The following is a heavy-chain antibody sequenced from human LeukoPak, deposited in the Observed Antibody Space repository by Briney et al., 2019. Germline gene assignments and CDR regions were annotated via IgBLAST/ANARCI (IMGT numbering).Heavy chain of an antibody. V-gene: IGHV4-39*07. CDR2: IYYSGST. Sequence: SETLSLTCTVSGGSISSSSYYWGWIRQPPGKGLEWIGSIYYSGSTYYNPSLKSRVTISVDTSKNQFSLKLSSVTAADTAVYYCARWSRITMIVVVIGAFDIWGQGTMVTVSS. D-gene: IGHD3-22*01. J-gene: IGHJ3*02. CDR3: ARWSRITMIVVVIGAFDI. CDR1: GGSISSSSYY.